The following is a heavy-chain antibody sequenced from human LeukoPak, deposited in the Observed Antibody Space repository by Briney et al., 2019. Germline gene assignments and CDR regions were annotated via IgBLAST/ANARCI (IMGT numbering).Heavy chain of an antibody. CDR3: AGLEPHRPLDY. CDR2: ISGSGGST. V-gene: IGHV3-23*01. D-gene: IGHD3/OR15-3a*01. Sequence: GGSLRLSCAASGFTFSSYTMNWVRQAPGKGLEWVSAISGSGGSTDYVDSVKGRFTISRDNSKNTLYLQMNSLRAEDTAVYYCAGLEPHRPLDYWGQGTLVTVSS. J-gene: IGHJ4*02. CDR1: GFTFSSYT.